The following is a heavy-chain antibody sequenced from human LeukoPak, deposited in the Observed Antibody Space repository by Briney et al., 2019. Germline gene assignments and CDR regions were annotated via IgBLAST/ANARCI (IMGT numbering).Heavy chain of an antibody. CDR3: ARDLGCSSTSCYTTALYYYYYYGVDV. V-gene: IGHV1-18*01. J-gene: IGHJ6*02. D-gene: IGHD2-2*02. CDR1: GYTFTSYG. CDR2: ISAYNGNT. Sequence: ASVKVSCKASGYTFTSYGISWVRQAPGQGLEWMGWISAYNGNTNYAQKLQGRVTMTTDTSTSTAYMELRSLRSDDTAVYYCARDLGCSSTSCYTTALYYYYYYGVDVWGQGTTVTVSS.